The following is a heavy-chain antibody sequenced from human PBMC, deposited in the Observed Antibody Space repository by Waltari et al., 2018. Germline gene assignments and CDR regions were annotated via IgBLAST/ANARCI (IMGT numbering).Heavy chain of an antibody. V-gene: IGHV3-7*01. J-gene: IGHJ4*02. CDR2: INQAGTDK. CDR1: GFTFSTYW. D-gene: IGHD6-19*01. Sequence: EVQLVESGGDLVQPGGSLRLSCAASGFTFSTYWLRWMRQAPGKGLEWVANINQAGTDKYYVDSVKGRFTISRDNARNSLYLQMSSLRVEDTAFYYCARASAVPGTRDYWGQGTLVTVSS. CDR3: ARASAVPGTRDY.